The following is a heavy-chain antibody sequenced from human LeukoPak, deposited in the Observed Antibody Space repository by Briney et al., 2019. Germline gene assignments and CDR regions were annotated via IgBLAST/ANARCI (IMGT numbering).Heavy chain of an antibody. Sequence: TGGSLRLSCALSGFTVSSTYMSWVRQAPGKGLEWVSVLYSGGNTYYADSVKGRFTISRDSSKNTLYLQMNSLRAEDTAVYYCARDIPELVIPWGQGTLVTVSS. CDR3: ARDIPELVIP. V-gene: IGHV3-66*01. D-gene: IGHD1-1*01. CDR1: GFTVSSTY. J-gene: IGHJ5*02. CDR2: LYSGGNT.